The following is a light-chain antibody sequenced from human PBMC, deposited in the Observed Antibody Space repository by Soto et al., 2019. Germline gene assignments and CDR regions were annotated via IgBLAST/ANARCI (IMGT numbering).Light chain of an antibody. CDR1: QAIGGR. Sequence: DIQMTQSPSSVSASVGDRITITCRASQAIGGRLAWFQQKPGKAPQYLIQAASILQSGVPSRFSGSGSGTEFIITINNLQPEDFASYFCLQVYSFPRTFGLGTKVEI. J-gene: IGKJ1*01. CDR2: AAS. V-gene: IGKV1-12*01. CDR3: LQVYSFPRT.